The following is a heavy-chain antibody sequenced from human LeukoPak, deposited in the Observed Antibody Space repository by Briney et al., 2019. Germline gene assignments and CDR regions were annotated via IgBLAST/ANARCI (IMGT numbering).Heavy chain of an antibody. CDR3: ARGRLDWYRGWFDP. V-gene: IGHV4-61*02. CDR2: IYTSGST. CDR1: GGSISSGSYY. J-gene: IGHJ5*02. Sequence: SETLSLTCTVSGGSISSGSYYWSWIRQPAGKGLEWIGRIYTSGSTNYNPSLKSRVTISVDTSKNQFSLKLSSVTAADTAVYYCARGRLDWYRGWFDPWGQGTLVTVSS. D-gene: IGHD3-9*01.